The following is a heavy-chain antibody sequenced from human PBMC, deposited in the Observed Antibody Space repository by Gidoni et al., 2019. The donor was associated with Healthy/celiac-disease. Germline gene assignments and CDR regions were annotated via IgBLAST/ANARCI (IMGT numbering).Heavy chain of an antibody. CDR2: ISYDGSNK. D-gene: IGHD1-1*01. Sequence: QVQLVESGGGVVQPGRSLRPSCAASGFTFSSYAMHWVRQAPGKGLEWVAVISYDGSNKYYADSVKGRFTISRDNSKNTLYLQMNSLRAEDTAVYYCARGATGNIDYWGQGTLVTVSS. J-gene: IGHJ4*02. CDR1: GFTFSSYA. CDR3: ARGATGNIDY. V-gene: IGHV3-30-3*01.